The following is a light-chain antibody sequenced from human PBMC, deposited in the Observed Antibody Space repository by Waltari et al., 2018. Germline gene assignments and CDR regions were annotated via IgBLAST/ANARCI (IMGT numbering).Light chain of an antibody. Sequence: FVMTQTPLSLPVTPGEPASISCRSSQSLLHTDGFTYLGWYRQRPGQSPEVLIYGGSQRASGVPDRFSGSGSGTDFTLKISKVEAEDIGVYYCMQHKALPRTFGQGTKVEIK. CDR3: MQHKALPRT. CDR1: QSLLHTDGFTY. CDR2: GGS. J-gene: IGKJ1*01. V-gene: IGKV2-40*01.